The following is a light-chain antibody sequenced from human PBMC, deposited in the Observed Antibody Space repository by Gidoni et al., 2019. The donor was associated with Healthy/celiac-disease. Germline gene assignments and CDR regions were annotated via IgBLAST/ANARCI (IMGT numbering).Light chain of an antibody. Sequence: DIVMTQSPDSLAVSLGERATINCKSSQSVLYSPNNKNYLAWYQQKPGQPPKLLIYWASTRESGVPDRFSGSGSGTDFTLTISSLQAEDVAVYYCQQYYSTLFGPGTKVDIK. CDR3: QQYYSTL. CDR1: QSVLYSPNNKNY. J-gene: IGKJ3*01. CDR2: WAS. V-gene: IGKV4-1*01.